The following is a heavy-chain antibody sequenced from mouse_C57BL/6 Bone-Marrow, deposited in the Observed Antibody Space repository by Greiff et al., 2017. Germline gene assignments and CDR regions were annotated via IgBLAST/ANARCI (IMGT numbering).Heavy chain of an antibody. J-gene: IGHJ2*01. CDR3: TTDYGSSPDY. V-gene: IGHV14-4*01. D-gene: IGHD1-1*01. CDR2: IDPENGDT. Sequence: DVKLVESGAELVRPGASVKLSCTASGFNLKDDYMHWVKQRPEQGLEWIGWIDPENGDTEYASKFQGKATITADTSSNTAYLQLSSLTSEDTAVYYCTTDYGSSPDYWGQGTTLTVSS. CDR1: GFNLKDDY.